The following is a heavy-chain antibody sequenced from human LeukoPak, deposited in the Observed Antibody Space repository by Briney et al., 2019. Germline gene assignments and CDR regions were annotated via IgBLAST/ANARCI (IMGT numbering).Heavy chain of an antibody. CDR2: INHSGST. J-gene: IGHJ4*02. V-gene: IGHV4-34*01. CDR1: GGSFSGYY. D-gene: IGHD1-26*01. CDR3: ARGAWESESDKEFDY. Sequence: SETLSLTCAVYGGSFSGYYWSWIRQPPGKGLEWIGEINHSGSTNYNPSLKSRVTISVDTSKNQFSLKLSPVTAADTAVYYCARGAWESESDKEFDYWGQGTLVTVSS.